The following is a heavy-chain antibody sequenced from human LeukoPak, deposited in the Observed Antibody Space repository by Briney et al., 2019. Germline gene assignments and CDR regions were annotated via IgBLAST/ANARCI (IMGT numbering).Heavy chain of an antibody. CDR2: ISHRETT. J-gene: IGHJ6*03. CDR3: ARSIAIFGVVTSSYYYNYMDV. D-gene: IGHD3-3*01. CDR1: DGSSSTYS. Sequence: PSETLSLTCVVHDGSSSTYSWSWIRQPPGKGLEWIGEISHRETTDYNPSLKSRVTVSKDTSNNQCSLSMTSVTAADTAVYHCARSIAIFGVVTSSYYYNYMDVWGKGTTVTVSS. V-gene: IGHV4-34*01.